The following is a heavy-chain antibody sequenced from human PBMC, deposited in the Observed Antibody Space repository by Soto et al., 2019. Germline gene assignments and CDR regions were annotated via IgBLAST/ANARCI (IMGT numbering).Heavy chain of an antibody. V-gene: IGHV3-9*01. J-gene: IGHJ4*02. CDR1: GFTFSSYA. Sequence: PGGSLRLSCAASGFTFSSYAMLWVRQVLGKGLEWVSSISWNSGNIGYADSVKGRFTTSRDNAKNSLYLQMNSLRPEDTALYYCVRSKGGYSYGTPFDYWGQGTLVTVSS. CDR2: ISWNSGNI. CDR3: VRSKGGYSYGTPFDY. D-gene: IGHD5-18*01.